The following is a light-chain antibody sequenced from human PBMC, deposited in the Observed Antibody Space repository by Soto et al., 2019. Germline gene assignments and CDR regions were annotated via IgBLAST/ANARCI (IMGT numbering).Light chain of an antibody. V-gene: IGKV3-15*01. CDR2: GAS. CDR3: HQYGISP. J-gene: IGKJ4*01. Sequence: EIVMTHSPATLSVSPGERATLSCRASQSVSSDLAWYHQKPGQAPRLLIYGASTRATGIPARFSGSGSGTEFTLTINSLQSEDFAVYYCHQYGISPFGGGTKVDIK. CDR1: QSVSSD.